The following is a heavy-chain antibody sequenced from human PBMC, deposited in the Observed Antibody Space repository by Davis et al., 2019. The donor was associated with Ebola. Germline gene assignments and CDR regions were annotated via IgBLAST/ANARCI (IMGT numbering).Heavy chain of an antibody. J-gene: IGHJ4*02. CDR3: ARVACSGGSCYSYDY. D-gene: IGHD2-15*01. Sequence: ASVKVSCKASGYTFTSYGISWVRQAPGQGLEWMGRINPHNGATNFAQKFQGRVTMPRDTSIATAYMELSRLRSDDTAVYYCARVACSGGSCYSYDYWGQGTLVTVSS. CDR1: GYTFTSYG. V-gene: IGHV1-2*06. CDR2: INPHNGAT.